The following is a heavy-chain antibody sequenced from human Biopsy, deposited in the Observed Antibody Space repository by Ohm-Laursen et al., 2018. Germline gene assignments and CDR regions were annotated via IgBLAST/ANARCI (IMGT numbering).Heavy chain of an antibody. V-gene: IGHV4-59*08. CDR3: ASRGLVMASDYYFDD. J-gene: IGHJ4*02. CDR2: IYYSGGT. Sequence: SQTLSLTCSVSGVYISDYYWSWIRQPPGRGLEWVGSIYYSGGTNYNPSLKSRVTISADTSKSQLSLHLTSVTAADTAVYYCASRGLVMASDYYFDDWGQGTLVTVSS. D-gene: IGHD3/OR15-3a*01. CDR1: GVYISDYY.